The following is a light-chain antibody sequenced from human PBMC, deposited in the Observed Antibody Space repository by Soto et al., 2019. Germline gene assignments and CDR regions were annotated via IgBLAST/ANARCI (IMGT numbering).Light chain of an antibody. Sequence: LLTQPPSASGTPGQRVTISCSGSSSNIGSNTVNWYQQLPGTAPKLLLYSNNQRPSGVPDRFSGSKSGTSASLAIRGLQSEDEADYYCAAWDDSLNGHVVFGGGTKVTVL. J-gene: IGLJ2*01. CDR3: AAWDDSLNGHVV. V-gene: IGLV1-44*01. CDR1: SSNIGSNT. CDR2: SNN.